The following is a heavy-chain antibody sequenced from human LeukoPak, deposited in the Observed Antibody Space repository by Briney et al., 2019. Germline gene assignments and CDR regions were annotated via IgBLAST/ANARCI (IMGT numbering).Heavy chain of an antibody. CDR1: GFTFSSYA. D-gene: IGHD1-26*01. CDR3: AKWEVGSALGDAFDI. CDR2: IRYDGSNK. Sequence: GGFLRLSCAASGFTFSSYAMHWVRQAPGKGLEWVAFIRYDGSNKYYADSVKGRFTISRDNSKNTLYLQMNSLRAEDTAVYYCAKWEVGSALGDAFDIWGQGTMVTVSS. J-gene: IGHJ3*02. V-gene: IGHV3-30*02.